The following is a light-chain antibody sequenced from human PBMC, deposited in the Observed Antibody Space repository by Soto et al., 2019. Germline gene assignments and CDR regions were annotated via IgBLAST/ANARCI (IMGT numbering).Light chain of an antibody. CDR3: QQLNSFPYT. V-gene: IGKV1-9*01. Sequence: DIQLTQSPSFLSASVGDRVTITCRASQGISSYLAWYQQKPGKAPKLLIYAASTLQSGVPSRFSGSRSGTELTLTISSLQPEDFATYHCQQLNSFPYTFGQGTKLEIK. J-gene: IGKJ2*01. CDR2: AAS. CDR1: QGISSY.